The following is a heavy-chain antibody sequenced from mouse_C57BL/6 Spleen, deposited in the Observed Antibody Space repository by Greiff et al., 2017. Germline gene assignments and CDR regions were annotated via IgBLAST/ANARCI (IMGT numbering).Heavy chain of an antibody. Sequence: EVQLVESGGDLVKPGGSLKLSCAASGFTFSSYGMSWVRQTPDKRLEWVATISSGGSYTYYPDSVKGRFTISRDNAKNTLYLQMSSLKSEDTAMYYCARQRDEAYWGQGTLVTVSA. CDR1: GFTFSSYG. CDR3: ARQRDEAY. J-gene: IGHJ3*01. V-gene: IGHV5-6*01. D-gene: IGHD3-3*01. CDR2: ISSGGSYT.